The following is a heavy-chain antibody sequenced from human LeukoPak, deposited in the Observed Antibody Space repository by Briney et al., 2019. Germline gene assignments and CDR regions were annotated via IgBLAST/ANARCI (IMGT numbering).Heavy chain of an antibody. CDR1: GFTFSSYG. V-gene: IGHV3-33*06. CDR2: IWYDGSNK. Sequence: GRSLRLSCAASGFTFSSYGMPWVRQAPGKGLEWVAVIWYDGSNKYYADSVKGRFTTSRDNSKNTLYLQVNSLRAEDTAVYYCAKEGAAPDWFDPWGQGTLVTVSS. CDR3: AKEGAAPDWFDP. J-gene: IGHJ5*02. D-gene: IGHD6-6*01.